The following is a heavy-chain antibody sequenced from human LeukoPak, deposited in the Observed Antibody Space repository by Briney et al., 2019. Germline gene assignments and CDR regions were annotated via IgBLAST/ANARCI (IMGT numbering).Heavy chain of an antibody. CDR3: ARSRPGRYVHDY. CDR1: GGSISSSSYY. CDR2: IYYSGGT. D-gene: IGHD3-16*01. J-gene: IGHJ4*02. V-gene: IGHV4-61*01. Sequence: SETLSLTCTVSGGSISSSSYYWSWIRQPPGKGLEWIGYIYYSGGTNYNPSLKSRVTISVDTSKNQFSLKLSSVTAADTAVYYCARSRPGRYVHDYWGQGTLVTVSS.